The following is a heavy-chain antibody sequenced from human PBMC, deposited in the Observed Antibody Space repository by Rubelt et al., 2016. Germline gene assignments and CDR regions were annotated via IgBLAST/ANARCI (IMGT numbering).Heavy chain of an antibody. Sequence: QVQLQQWGAGLLKPSETLSLTCAVYGGSFSGYYWSWIRQPPGKGLEWIGEINHSGSTNYNPSPKGGVNISVDTAQNQFSRKLSSVTAADTAVDYCASEVRVAGTGYYFDYWGQGTLVTVSS. CDR3: ASEVRVAGTGYYFDY. D-gene: IGHD6-19*01. V-gene: IGHV4-34*01. CDR2: INHSGST. J-gene: IGHJ4*02. CDR1: GGSFSGYY.